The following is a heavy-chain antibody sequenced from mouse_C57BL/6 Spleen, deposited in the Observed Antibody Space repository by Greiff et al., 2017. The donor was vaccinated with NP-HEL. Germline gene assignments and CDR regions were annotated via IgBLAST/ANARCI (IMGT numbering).Heavy chain of an antibody. V-gene: IGHV1-50*01. J-gene: IGHJ4*01. D-gene: IGHD3-3*01. Sequence: QVQLQQPGAELVKPGASVKLSCKASGYTFTSYWMQWVKQRPGQGLEWIGEIDPSDSYTNYNQKFKGKATLTVDTSSSTAYMQLSSLTSEDSAVYYCAGTRGLYAMDYWGQGTSVTGSS. CDR1: GYTFTSYW. CDR2: IDPSDSYT. CDR3: AGTRGLYAMDY.